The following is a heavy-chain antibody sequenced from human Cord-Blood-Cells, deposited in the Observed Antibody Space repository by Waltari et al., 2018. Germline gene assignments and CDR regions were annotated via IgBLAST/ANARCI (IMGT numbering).Heavy chain of an antibody. V-gene: IGHV6-1*01. Sequence: GPGLVKPSQTLSLTCAISGDSVSSNSAAWNWIRQSPSRGLEWLGRTYYRSKWYNDYAVSVKSRITINPDTSKNQFSLQLNSVTPEDTAVYYYARVVTEGYSYGSYFDYWGQGTLVTVSS. CDR2: TYYRSKWYN. CDR1: GDSVSSNSAA. CDR3: ARVVTEGYSYGSYFDY. J-gene: IGHJ4*02. D-gene: IGHD5-18*01.